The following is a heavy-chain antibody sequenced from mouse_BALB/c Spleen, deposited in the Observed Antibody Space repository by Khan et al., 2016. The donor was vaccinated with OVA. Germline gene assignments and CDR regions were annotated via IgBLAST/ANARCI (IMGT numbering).Heavy chain of an antibody. J-gene: IGHJ3*01. CDR2: IWSGGST. D-gene: IGHD1-1*01. CDR3: ARRDYGSSYGFVY. Sequence: VKLEESGPGLVQPSQSLSITCTVSDFSLTNYGVHWVRQSPGQGLEWLGVIWSGGSTDYNVAFISRLSITKDNSKSQVFFKMNSLQVDDTAIYYCARRDYGSSYGFVYWGQGTLVTVSA. V-gene: IGHV2-4*02. CDR1: DFSLTNYG.